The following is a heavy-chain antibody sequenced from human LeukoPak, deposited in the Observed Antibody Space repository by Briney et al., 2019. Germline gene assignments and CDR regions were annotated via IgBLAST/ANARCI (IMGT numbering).Heavy chain of an antibody. J-gene: IGHJ5*02. Sequence: PSETLSLTCTVSGGSISSYCWSWIRPPPGKGLEWIGYIYYSGSTNYNPSLNSRVTISVDTSKNQFSLKLSSVTAADTAVYYCAREYGGSSWFDPWGQGTLVTVSS. CDR1: GGSISSYC. CDR3: AREYGGSSWFDP. V-gene: IGHV4-59*01. CDR2: IYYSGST. D-gene: IGHD6-13*01.